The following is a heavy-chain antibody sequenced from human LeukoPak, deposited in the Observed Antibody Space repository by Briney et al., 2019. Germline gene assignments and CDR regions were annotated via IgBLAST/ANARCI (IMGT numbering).Heavy chain of an antibody. CDR2: IYPGDSDT. V-gene: IGHV5-51*01. Sequence: GESLKISCKGSGYRFTSYWIGWVRQMPGKGLECMGIIYPGDSDTRYSPSFQGQVTISADKSISTAYLQWSSLKASDTAMYYCARRITFGGVIPDPWGQGTLVTVSS. J-gene: IGHJ5*02. CDR3: ARRITFGGVIPDP. CDR1: GYRFTSYW. D-gene: IGHD3-16*02.